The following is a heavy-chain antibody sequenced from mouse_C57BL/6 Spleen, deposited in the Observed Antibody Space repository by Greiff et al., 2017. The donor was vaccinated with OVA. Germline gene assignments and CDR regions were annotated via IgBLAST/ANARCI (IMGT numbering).Heavy chain of an antibody. Sequence: QVQLQQSGAELVRPGASVKLSCKASGYTFTDYYINWVKQRPGQGLEWIARIYPGSGNTSYNEKFKGKATLTAEKSSSTAYMQLSSLTSEDSAVYFCAREGDGYWYFDVWGTGTTVTVSS. CDR2: IYPGSGNT. CDR3: AREGDGYWYFDV. D-gene: IGHD1-1*01. V-gene: IGHV1-76*01. J-gene: IGHJ1*03. CDR1: GYTFTDYY.